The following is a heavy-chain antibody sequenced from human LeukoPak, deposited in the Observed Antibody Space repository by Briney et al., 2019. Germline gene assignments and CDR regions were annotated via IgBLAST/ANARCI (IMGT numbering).Heavy chain of an antibody. Sequence: GRSLRLSCAASGFTFSSYGMHWVRQAPGKGLEWVAYISYNGSSKYYADSVKGRFTISRDISKNTLYLQMNSLRAEDMAVYCCAKDGGGGSYVCLYYWGQGTPVTVSS. CDR2: ISYNGSSK. J-gene: IGHJ4*02. CDR1: GFTFSSYG. D-gene: IGHD1-26*01. V-gene: IGHV3-30*18. CDR3: AKDGGGGSYVCLYY.